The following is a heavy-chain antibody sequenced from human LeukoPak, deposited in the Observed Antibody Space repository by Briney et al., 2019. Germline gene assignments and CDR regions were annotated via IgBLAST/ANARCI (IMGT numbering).Heavy chain of an antibody. V-gene: IGHV1-2*02. D-gene: IGHD3-10*01. CDR2: INPNGGGT. Sequence: ASVKVSCKASGYTFTNYGISWVRQAPGQGLEWMGWINPNGGGTNYAQKFQGRVTMTRDTSISTAYMELSRLRSDDTAVYYCARRANGSGSYYFDYWGQGTLVTVSS. J-gene: IGHJ4*02. CDR3: ARRANGSGSYYFDY. CDR1: GYTFTNYG.